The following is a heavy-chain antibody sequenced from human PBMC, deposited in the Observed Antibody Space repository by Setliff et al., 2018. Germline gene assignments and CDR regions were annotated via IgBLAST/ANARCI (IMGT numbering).Heavy chain of an antibody. CDR1: GFTFSEEW. D-gene: IGHD1-26*01. J-gene: IGHJ4*02. V-gene: IGHV3-15*01. CDR3: TTAHYTGNSRTLDF. Sequence: GESLRLSCAASGFTFSEEWMSWVRQAPGKGLEWIGRIKSEIAGGTTDYGAPVKGRFTISRDDSKNTLPLQMSNLKTEDTALYYCTTAHYTGNSRTLDFWGPGTLVTVSS. CDR2: IKSEIAGGTT.